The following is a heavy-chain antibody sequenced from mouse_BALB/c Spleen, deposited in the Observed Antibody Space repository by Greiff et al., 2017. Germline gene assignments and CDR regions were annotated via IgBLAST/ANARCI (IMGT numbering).Heavy chain of an antibody. CDR2: ISDGGSYT. CDR3: ARDLCLDY. V-gene: IGHV5-4*02. CDR1: GFSFSDYY. Sequence: DVQLQESGGGLVKPGGSLKLSCAASGFSFSDYYMYWVRQTPEKRLEWVATISDGGSYTYYPDSVKGRFTISRDNAKNNLYLQMSSLKSEDTAMYYCARDLCLDYWGQGTTVTVSS. J-gene: IGHJ4*01.